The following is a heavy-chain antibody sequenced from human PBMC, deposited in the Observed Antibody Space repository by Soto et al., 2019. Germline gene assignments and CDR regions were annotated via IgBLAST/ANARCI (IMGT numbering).Heavy chain of an antibody. CDR3: ARGYGDSNLDY. CDR2: IYYSGST. Sequence: QVQLQESGPGLVKPSQTLSLTCTVSGGSISSGDYYCSWIRQPPGKGLEWIGYIYYSGSTYYNPSFKSRVTISVDTSKNQFSLKLSSVTAADTAVYYCARGYGDSNLDYWGQGTLVTVSS. D-gene: IGHD4-17*01. J-gene: IGHJ4*02. V-gene: IGHV4-30-4*01. CDR1: GGSISSGDYY.